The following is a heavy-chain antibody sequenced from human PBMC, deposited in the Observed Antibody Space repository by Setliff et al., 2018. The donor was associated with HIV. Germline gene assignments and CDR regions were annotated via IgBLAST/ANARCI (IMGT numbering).Heavy chain of an antibody. V-gene: IGHV3-21*01. CDR1: GFTFSSYS. J-gene: IGHJ3*02. CDR3: ARATKTPYSSSWSIPGAFDI. Sequence: LRLSCAASGFTFSSYSMNWVRQAPGKWLEWVSSISSSSSYIYYADSVKGRFTISRDNAKNSLYLQMNSLRVEDTAVYYCARATKTPYSSSWSIPGAFDIWGQGTMVTVSS. D-gene: IGHD6-13*01. CDR2: ISSSSSYI.